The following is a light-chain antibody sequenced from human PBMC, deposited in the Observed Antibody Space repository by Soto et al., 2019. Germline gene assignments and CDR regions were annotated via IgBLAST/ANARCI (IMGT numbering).Light chain of an antibody. CDR1: SSNIGSNT. CDR3: AAWDDSLNGSYV. J-gene: IGLJ1*01. Sequence: QSVLTQPPSASGTPGQRVTISCSGSSSNIGSNTVNWYQQLPGTAPTLLIYSNNQRPSGVPDRFSGSKSGTSASLAISGLQSGDEADYYCAAWDDSLNGSYVFGTGTKLTVL. CDR2: SNN. V-gene: IGLV1-44*01.